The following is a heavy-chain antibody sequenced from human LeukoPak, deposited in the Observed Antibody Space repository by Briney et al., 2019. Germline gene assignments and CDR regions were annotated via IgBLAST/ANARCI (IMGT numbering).Heavy chain of an antibody. D-gene: IGHD6-13*01. Sequence: GGSLRLSCAASGFTFSSYEMNWVRQAPGKGLEWVSAISGSGGSTYYADSVKGRFTISRDNSKNTLYLQMNSLRAEDTAVYYCAKESGSSWQPHLNYWGQGTLVTVSS. CDR1: GFTFSSYE. CDR2: ISGSGGST. CDR3: AKESGSSWQPHLNY. J-gene: IGHJ4*02. V-gene: IGHV3-23*01.